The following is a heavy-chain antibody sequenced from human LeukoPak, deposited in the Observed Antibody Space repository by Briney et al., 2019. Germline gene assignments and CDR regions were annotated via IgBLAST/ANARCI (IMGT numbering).Heavy chain of an antibody. CDR1: GGSFSGYY. Sequence: SETLSLTCAVYGGSFSGYYWSWIRQPPGKGLEWIGYIYYSGSTNYNPSLKSRVTISVDTSKNQFSLKLSSVTAADTAVYYCARRIPRNYYGSGSYLSSWFDPWGQGTLVTVSS. D-gene: IGHD3-10*01. CDR2: IYYSGST. CDR3: ARRIPRNYYGSGSYLSSWFDP. V-gene: IGHV4-59*01. J-gene: IGHJ5*02.